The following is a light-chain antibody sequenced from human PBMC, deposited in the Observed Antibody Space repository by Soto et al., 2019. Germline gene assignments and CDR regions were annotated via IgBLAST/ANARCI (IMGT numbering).Light chain of an antibody. Sequence: DIPMTQSPSTLSASVGERVTITCRASQSISRWLAWYQQKPGKAPKLLSYKAPSLESGGPAKFSGRGSGTDFTPTISSLPPAEFATYSCQQYSRLWAFGQGTKVEIK. CDR3: QQYSRLWA. J-gene: IGKJ1*01. CDR2: KAP. V-gene: IGKV1-5*03. CDR1: QSISRW.